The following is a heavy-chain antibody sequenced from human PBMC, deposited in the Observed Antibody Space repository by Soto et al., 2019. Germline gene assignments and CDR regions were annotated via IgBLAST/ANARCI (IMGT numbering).Heavy chain of an antibody. D-gene: IGHD2-21*02. CDR1: CGPIHGDY. Sequence: PSETLSLTCPVSCGPIHGDYWSWIRQPPGKGLEWIGYMYNTGSTVYNPSFKSRVTISVDTSKNQFSLKLNSVTAADTAVYYCARDLWGYCGTDCYPLDVWGQGTTVT. CDR3: ARDLWGYCGTDCYPLDV. V-gene: IGHV4-59*01. CDR2: MYNTGST. J-gene: IGHJ6*02.